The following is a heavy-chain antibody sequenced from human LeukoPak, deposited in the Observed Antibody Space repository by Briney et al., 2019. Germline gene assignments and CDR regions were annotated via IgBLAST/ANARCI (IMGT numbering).Heavy chain of an antibody. V-gene: IGHV4-39*02. CDR1: GGSISSSSYY. J-gene: IGHJ5*02. CDR2: MYYSGRT. Sequence: SETLSLTCTVSGGSISSSSYYWGWIRQSPGKGLEWIGSMYYSGRTYYNPSLKSRVAISVDTSKNQFSLKLSSVMAADTAVYYCARDGRYNDYWGWFDPWGQGTLVSVSS. CDR3: ARDGRYNDYWGWFDP. D-gene: IGHD1-1*01.